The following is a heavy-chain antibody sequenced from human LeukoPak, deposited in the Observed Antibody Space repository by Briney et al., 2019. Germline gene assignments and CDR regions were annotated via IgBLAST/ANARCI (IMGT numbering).Heavy chain of an antibody. CDR1: GFTLSSYG. J-gene: IGHJ4*02. V-gene: IGHV3-30*18. CDR3: AKSEVPAATFDY. Sequence: PGRSLRLSCAASGFTLSSYGMHWVRQAPGKGLEWVAVISYDGSNKYYADSVKGRFTISRDNSKNTLYLQMNSLRAEDTAVYYCAKSEVPAATFDYWGQGTLVTVSS. D-gene: IGHD2-2*01. CDR2: ISYDGSNK.